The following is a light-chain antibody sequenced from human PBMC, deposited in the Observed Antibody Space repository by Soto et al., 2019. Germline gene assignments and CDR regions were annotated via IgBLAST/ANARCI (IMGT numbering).Light chain of an antibody. CDR1: SSDVGGSNF. CDR3: VSYTSSTTNV. J-gene: IGLJ1*01. V-gene: IGLV2-14*03. CDR2: DVA. Sequence: QSVLTQPASVSDSPGKSINLSCPGTSSDVGGSNFVSWYQQHPGKPPKLIIYDVANRPSGVSNRFSGSKSGSTASLIISRLQTEDEADYYCVSYTSSTTNVFGTGSKVTVL.